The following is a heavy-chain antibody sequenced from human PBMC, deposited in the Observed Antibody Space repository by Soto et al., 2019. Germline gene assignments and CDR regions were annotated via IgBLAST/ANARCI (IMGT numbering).Heavy chain of an antibody. Sequence: SGGSLRLSCAASGITGSSNYMSWVRQAPGKGLEWVSVIYSGGTTYYADSVKGRFTISRDNSKNTLYLQMNSLRAEDTAVYYCARNSGWDTPMVHWGQGTLVTVS. CDR1: GITGSSNY. J-gene: IGHJ4*02. V-gene: IGHV3-66*01. CDR2: IYSGGTT. D-gene: IGHD5-18*01. CDR3: ARNSGWDTPMVH.